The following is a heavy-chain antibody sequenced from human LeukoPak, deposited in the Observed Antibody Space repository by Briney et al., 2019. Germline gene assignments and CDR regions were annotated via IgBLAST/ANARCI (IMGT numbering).Heavy chain of an antibody. V-gene: IGHV3-48*04. Sequence: PGGSLRLSCASSGLSFSTDSMNWVRQAPGKGLEWVSYISSSSTTIYYADSVKGRFTITRDNAKNSLYLQMNSLRAEDTAVYYCARSFYYDTLTGYYFFDYWGQGTLVTVSS. CDR3: ARSFYYDTLTGYYFFDY. CDR1: GLSFSTDS. CDR2: ISSSSTTI. J-gene: IGHJ4*02. D-gene: IGHD3-9*01.